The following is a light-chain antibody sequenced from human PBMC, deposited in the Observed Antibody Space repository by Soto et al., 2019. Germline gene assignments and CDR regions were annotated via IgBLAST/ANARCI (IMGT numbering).Light chain of an antibody. V-gene: IGKV1-5*01. CDR1: QSISSW. CDR2: DDS. Sequence: DIQMTQSPSTLSASVGDRVTITCRASQSISSWLAWYQQKPGKAPKLLIYDDSSLESGVPSRFCGSGSGTAFTLTISSLQPDHFATYYCQQYNSYCLYTCGQGTKLEIK. CDR3: QQYNSYCLYT. J-gene: IGKJ2*01.